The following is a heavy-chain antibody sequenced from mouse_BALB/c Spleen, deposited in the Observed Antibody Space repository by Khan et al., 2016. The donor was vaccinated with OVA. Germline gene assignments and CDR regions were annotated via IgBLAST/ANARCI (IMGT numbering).Heavy chain of an antibody. Sequence: EVQLQESGPGLVKPSQSLSLTCTVTGYSITSDYAWNWIRQFPGNKLEWMGYISYSGTTSYTPSLKSRISITRDTSKNQFFLQLNSLTTEDTATYYCTGRRSYWGQGTLVTVSA. V-gene: IGHV3-2*02. CDR2: ISYSGTT. CDR3: TGRRSY. CDR1: GYSITSDYA. J-gene: IGHJ3*01.